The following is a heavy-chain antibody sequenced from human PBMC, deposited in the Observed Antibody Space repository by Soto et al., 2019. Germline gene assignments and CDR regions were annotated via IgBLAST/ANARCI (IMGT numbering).Heavy chain of an antibody. V-gene: IGHV3-74*01. CDR2: IKSDGSGT. CDR3: ARGHGGHYDGTGYLGRH. Sequence: EVQLVESGGGLVQPGESLTLSCAASGFTFSSYWMHWVRQAPGKGLVWVSRIKSDGSGTDYAVSVKGRLTIFRVNARNTLYLKRNSLRFEDTAVYFCARGHGGHYDGTGYLGRHWGQGTLVTVSS. D-gene: IGHD3-22*01. J-gene: IGHJ4*02. CDR1: GFTFSSYW.